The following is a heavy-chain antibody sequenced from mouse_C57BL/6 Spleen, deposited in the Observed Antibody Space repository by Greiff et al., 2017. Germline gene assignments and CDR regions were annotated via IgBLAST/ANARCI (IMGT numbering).Heavy chain of an antibody. CDR1: GYTFTSYW. V-gene: IGHV1-55*01. Sequence: QVQLQQPGAELVKPGASVKMSCKASGYTFTSYWITWVKQRPGQGLEWIGDIYPGSGSTNYNEKFTSKATLTVDTSSSPAYMQRSSLTSEDSAVYYCARGGGGYFDVWGTGTTVTVAS. CDR3: ARGGGGYFDV. J-gene: IGHJ1*03. CDR2: IYPGSGST.